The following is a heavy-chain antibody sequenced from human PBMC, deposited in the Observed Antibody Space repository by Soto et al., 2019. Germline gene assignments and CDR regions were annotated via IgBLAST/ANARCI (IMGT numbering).Heavy chain of an antibody. CDR3: TAGGVEAAAGTYYYYYGMDV. V-gene: IGHV1-58*01. CDR1: GFTFTSSA. Sequence: GASVKVSCKASGFTFTSSAVQWVRQARGQRLEWIGWIVVGSGNTNYAQKFQERVTITRDMSTSTAYMELSSLRSEDTAVYYCTAGGVEAAAGTYYYYYGMDVWGQGTTVTVSS. J-gene: IGHJ6*02. CDR2: IVVGSGNT. D-gene: IGHD6-13*01.